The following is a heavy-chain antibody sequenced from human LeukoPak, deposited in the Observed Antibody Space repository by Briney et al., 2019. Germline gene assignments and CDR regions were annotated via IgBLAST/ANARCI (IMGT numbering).Heavy chain of an antibody. CDR3: ARVRHITMVRGPGHNWFDP. D-gene: IGHD3-10*01. J-gene: IGHJ5*02. CDR2: IYYSGST. V-gene: IGHV4-59*01. CDR1: GGSISSYY. Sequence: SETLSLTCTVSGGSISSYYWSWIRQPPGKGLEGIGYIYYSGSTNYNPSLKSRVTISVDTSKNQFSLKLSSVTAADTAVYYCARVRHITMVRGPGHNWFDPWGQGTLVTVSS.